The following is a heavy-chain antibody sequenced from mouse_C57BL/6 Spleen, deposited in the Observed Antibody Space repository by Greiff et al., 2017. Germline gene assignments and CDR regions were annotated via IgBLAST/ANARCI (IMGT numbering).Heavy chain of an antibody. D-gene: IGHD4-1*01. CDR3: ARRDWGGWYFDV. CDR1: GYTFTDYY. J-gene: IGHJ1*03. V-gene: IGHV1-76*01. Sequence: VKLMESGAELVRPGASVKLSCKASGYTFTDYYINWVKQRPGQGLEWIARIYPGSGNTYYNEKFKGKATLTAEQSSSTAYMQLSSLTSEDSAVYFCARRDWGGWYFDVWGTGTTVTVSS. CDR2: IYPGSGNT.